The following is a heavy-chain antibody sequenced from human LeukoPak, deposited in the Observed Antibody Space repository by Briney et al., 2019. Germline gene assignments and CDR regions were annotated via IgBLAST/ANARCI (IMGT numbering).Heavy chain of an antibody. CDR3: ARGSPQNYYDSSGYKGGFDY. J-gene: IGHJ4*02. D-gene: IGHD3-22*01. V-gene: IGHV1-69*02. CDR2: IIPILGIA. CDR1: AGTFSSYT. Sequence: SVKVSCKASAGTFSSYTISWVRQAPGQGLEWMGRIIPILGIANYAQKFQGRVTITADKSTSTAYMELSSLRSEDAPVYYCARGSPQNYYDSSGYKGGFDYWGQGTLVTVSS.